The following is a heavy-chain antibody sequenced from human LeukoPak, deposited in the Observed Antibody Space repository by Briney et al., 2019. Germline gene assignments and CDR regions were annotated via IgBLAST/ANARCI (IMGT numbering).Heavy chain of an antibody. CDR1: GGSISSSSYY. J-gene: IGHJ4*02. Sequence: SETLSLTCTVSGGSISSSSYYWGWIRQAPGKGLEWIGSIYYSGSTYYNPSLKSRVTISVDTSKNQFSLKLCSVTAADTAVYYCARTYYYDSSGYYYFDYWGQGTLVTVSS. CDR3: ARTYYYDSSGYYYFDY. V-gene: IGHV4-39*01. CDR2: IYYSGST. D-gene: IGHD3-22*01.